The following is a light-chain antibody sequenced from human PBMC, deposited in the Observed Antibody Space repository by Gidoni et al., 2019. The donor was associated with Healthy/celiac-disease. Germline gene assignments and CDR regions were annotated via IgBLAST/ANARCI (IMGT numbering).Light chain of an antibody. Sequence: VLTQSPATLSLSPGERATLSCRASQSVDYCLFGYQQKPGQAPRLLVYDASHRAAGIPARFSGSGSWTYFTLTISSLEPEDFAVYYCQQRGSWPLTFGGGTKVEIK. V-gene: IGKV3-11*01. J-gene: IGKJ4*01. CDR1: QSVDYC. CDR3: QQRGSWPLT. CDR2: DAS.